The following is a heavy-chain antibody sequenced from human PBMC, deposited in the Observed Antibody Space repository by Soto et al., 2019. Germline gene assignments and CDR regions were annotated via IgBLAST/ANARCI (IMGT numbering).Heavy chain of an antibody. CDR2: IYYSGST. CDR1: GGSISSSSYY. D-gene: IGHD3-22*01. J-gene: IGHJ4*02. V-gene: IGHV4-39*01. CDR3: ARHAYYYDSSGYSLFDY. Sequence: PSETLSLTCTVSGGSISSSSYYWGWIRQPPGKGLEWIGSIYYSGSTYYNPSLKSRVTISVDTSKNQFSLKLSSVTAADTAVYYCARHAYYYDSSGYSLFDYWGQGTLVTVSS.